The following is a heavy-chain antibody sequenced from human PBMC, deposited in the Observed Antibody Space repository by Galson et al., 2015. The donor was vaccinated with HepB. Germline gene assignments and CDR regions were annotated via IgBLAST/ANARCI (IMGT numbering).Heavy chain of an antibody. J-gene: IGHJ4*02. D-gene: IGHD2-21*01. CDR1: GFTFSSYS. CDR2: ISSSSSYI. CDR3: ARIFLELSYCGGDCGWTPYYFDY. V-gene: IGHV3-21*01. Sequence: SLRLSCAASGFTFSSYSMNWVRQAPGKGLEWVSSISSSSSYIYYADSVKGRFTISRDNAKNSLYLQMNSLRAEDTAVYYCARIFLELSYCGGDCGWTPYYFDYWGQGTLVTVSS.